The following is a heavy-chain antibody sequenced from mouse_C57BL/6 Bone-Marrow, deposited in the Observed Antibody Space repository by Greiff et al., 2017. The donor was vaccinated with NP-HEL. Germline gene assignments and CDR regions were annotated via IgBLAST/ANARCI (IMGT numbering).Heavy chain of an antibody. D-gene: IGHD1-1*01. CDR1: GYAFSSYW. V-gene: IGHV1-80*01. J-gene: IGHJ1*03. CDR3: ARWDYYGSSWYFDV. CDR2: IYPGDGDT. Sequence: VQLQQSGAELVKPGASVKISCKASGYAFSSYWMNWVKQRPGQGLEWIGQIYPGDGDTNYNGKFKGKATLTADKSSSTAYMQLSSLTAEDSAVYFWARWDYYGSSWYFDVWGTGTTVTVSS.